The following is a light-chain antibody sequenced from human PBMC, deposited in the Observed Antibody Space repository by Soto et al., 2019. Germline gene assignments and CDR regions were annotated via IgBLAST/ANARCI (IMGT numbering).Light chain of an antibody. CDR2: DVS. CDR3: SSYTSSSPPYV. V-gene: IGLV2-14*01. J-gene: IGLJ1*01. Sequence: QSALTQPASVSGSPGQSITISCTGTSSDVGGYNYVSWYQQHPGKAPKLMIYDVSNRPSGVSNRFSVSKSGNTASLTISGLQAEDEADYYCSSYTSSSPPYVFGTGTKVTVL. CDR1: SSDVGGYNY.